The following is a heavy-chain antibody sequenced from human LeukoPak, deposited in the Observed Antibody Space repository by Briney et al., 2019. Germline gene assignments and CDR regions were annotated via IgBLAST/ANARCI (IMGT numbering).Heavy chain of an antibody. J-gene: IGHJ4*02. Sequence: TSETLSLTCTVSGGSITSGSYYWSWIRQPPGKGLEWIGYIYYSGSTNYNPSLKSRVTISVDTSKNQFSLKLSSVTAADTAVYYCARVGGLLSPLDYWGQGILVTVSS. D-gene: IGHD3-16*01. CDR1: GGSITSGSYY. CDR3: ARVGGLLSPLDY. V-gene: IGHV4-61*01. CDR2: IYYSGST.